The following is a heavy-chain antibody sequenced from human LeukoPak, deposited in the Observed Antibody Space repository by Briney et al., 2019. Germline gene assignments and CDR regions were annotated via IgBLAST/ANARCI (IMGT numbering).Heavy chain of an antibody. V-gene: IGHV4-4*07. D-gene: IGHD3-10*01. CDR1: GGSISSYY. J-gene: IGHJ4*02. CDR2: IYTDGST. Sequence: SETLSLTCTVSGGSISSYYWSWIRQPAGEGLEWIGRIYTDGSTNYNPSLKSRVTMSVDTSKNQFSLKLSSVTAADTAVYYCARDRPGVSFGDYWGQGTLVTGSS. CDR3: ARDRPGVSFGDY.